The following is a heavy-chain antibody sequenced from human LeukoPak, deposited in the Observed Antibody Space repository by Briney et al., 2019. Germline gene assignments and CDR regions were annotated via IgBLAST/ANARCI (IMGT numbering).Heavy chain of an antibody. Sequence: PGGSLRLSCAASGFTFSSYAMHWVRQAPGKGLEWVAVISYDGSNKYYADSVKGRFTISRDNSKNTLYLQMDSLTAEDTAVYYCTRKGSQWDFLVDYWGQGTRVAVSP. D-gene: IGHD2/OR15-2a*01. CDR1: GFTFSSYA. J-gene: IGHJ4*02. CDR2: ISYDGSNK. V-gene: IGHV3-30*04. CDR3: TRKGSQWDFLVDY.